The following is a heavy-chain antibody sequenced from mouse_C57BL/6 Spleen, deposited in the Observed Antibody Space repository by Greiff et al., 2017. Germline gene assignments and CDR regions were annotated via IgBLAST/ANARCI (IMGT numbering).Heavy chain of an antibody. J-gene: IGHJ3*01. D-gene: IGHD2-4*01. V-gene: IGHV1-82*01. CDR3: ARRGLADDYDGFAY. Sequence: QVHVKQSGPELVKPGASVKISCKASGYAFSSSWMNWVKQRPGKGLEWIGRIYPGDGDTNYNGKFKGKATLTADKSSSTAYMQLSSLTSEDSAVYFCARRGLADDYDGFAYWGQGTLVTVSA. CDR1: GYAFSSSW. CDR2: IYPGDGDT.